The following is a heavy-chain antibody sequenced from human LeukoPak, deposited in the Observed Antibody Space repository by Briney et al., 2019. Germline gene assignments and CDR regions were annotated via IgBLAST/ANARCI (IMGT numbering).Heavy chain of an antibody. CDR3: AKDLRAPGYCSGGSCPHYYYYGMDV. D-gene: IGHD2-15*01. V-gene: IGHV3-9*01. CDR1: GFTFDDYA. Sequence: PGRSLRLSCAASGFTFDDYAMHWVRQAPGKGLEWVSGISWNSGSIGYADSVKGRFTISRDNAKNSLYLQMNSLRAEDTALYYCAKDLRAPGYCSGGSCPHYYYYGMDVWGQGTTVTVSS. CDR2: ISWNSGSI. J-gene: IGHJ6*02.